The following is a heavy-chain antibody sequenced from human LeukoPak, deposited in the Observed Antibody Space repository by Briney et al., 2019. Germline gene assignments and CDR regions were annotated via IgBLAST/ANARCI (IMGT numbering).Heavy chain of an antibody. CDR2: ISYDGSNK. CDR1: GFTFSSYA. V-gene: IGHV3-30*01. Sequence: PGGSLRLSCAASGFTFSSYAMHWVRQAPGKGLEWVAVISYDGSNKYYADSVKGRFTISRDNSKNTLYLQMNSLRAEDTAVYYCARDRSMIVVVNRPTDNWFDPWGQGTLVTVSS. CDR3: ARDRSMIVVVNRPTDNWFDP. J-gene: IGHJ5*02. D-gene: IGHD3-22*01.